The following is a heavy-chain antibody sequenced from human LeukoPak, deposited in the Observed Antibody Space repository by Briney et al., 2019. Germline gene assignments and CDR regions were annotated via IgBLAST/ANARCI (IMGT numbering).Heavy chain of an antibody. CDR1: GLSFSNYD. CDR3: ARDRGRYYMDV. Sequence: GGSLSLSCAASGLSFSNYDMRWVRQPTRKCLEWVSGIGTAGDIYSPGSVKGRFTISRENAKNSLYLQMNSLGAGDTAVYYCARDRGRYYMDVWGKGTTVTISS. J-gene: IGHJ6*03. CDR2: IGTAGDI. V-gene: IGHV3-13*01. D-gene: IGHD6-25*01.